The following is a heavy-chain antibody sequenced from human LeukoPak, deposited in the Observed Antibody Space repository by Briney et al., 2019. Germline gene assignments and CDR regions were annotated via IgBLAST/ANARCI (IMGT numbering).Heavy chain of an antibody. CDR1: GGSISSSSYY. D-gene: IGHD6-19*01. V-gene: IGHV4-39*07. Sequence: IPSETLSLTCTVSGGSISSSSYYWGWIRQPPGKGLEWIGSIYYSGSTYYNPSLKSRVTISVDTSKNQFSLKLSSVTAADTAVYYCARGSRDSSGWSRGPDAFDIWGQGTMVTVSS. CDR2: IYYSGST. CDR3: ARGSRDSSGWSRGPDAFDI. J-gene: IGHJ3*02.